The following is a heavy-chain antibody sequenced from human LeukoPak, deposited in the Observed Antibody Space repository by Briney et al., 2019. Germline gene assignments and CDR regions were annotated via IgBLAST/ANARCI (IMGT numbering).Heavy chain of an antibody. CDR1: GYTFTSYY. V-gene: IGHV1-2*02. J-gene: IGHJ6*03. CDR3: AREDLRDKDYMDV. CDR2: INPNSGGT. Sequence: GASVKVSCKASGYTFTSYYMHWVRQAPGQGLEWMGWINPNSGGTNYAQKFQGRVTMTRDTSISTAYMELSRLRSDDTAVYYCAREDLRDKDYMDVWGKGTTVTVSS.